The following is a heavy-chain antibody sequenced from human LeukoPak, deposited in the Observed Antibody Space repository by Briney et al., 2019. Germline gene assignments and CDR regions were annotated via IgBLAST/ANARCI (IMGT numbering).Heavy chain of an antibody. CDR1: GYTFTGYY. J-gene: IGHJ4*02. CDR2: INPNSGGT. CDR3: ARDKEWELPNFDY. V-gene: IGHV1-2*02. Sequence: ASVKVSCXASGYTFTGYYMHWVRQAPGQGLEWMGWINPNSGGTNYAQKFQGRVTMTRDTSISTAYMELSRLRSDDTAVYYCARDKEWELPNFDYWGQGTLVTVSS. D-gene: IGHD1-26*01.